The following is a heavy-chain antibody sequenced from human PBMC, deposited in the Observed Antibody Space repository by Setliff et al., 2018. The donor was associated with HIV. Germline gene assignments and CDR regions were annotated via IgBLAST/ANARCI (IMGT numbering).Heavy chain of an antibody. CDR1: GGSVSSGGYY. J-gene: IGHJ4*02. CDR2: IYYSGST. D-gene: IGHD4-17*01. Sequence: PSETLSLTCTVSGGSVSSGGYYWSWIRQHPGKGLEWIGYIYYSGSTYYNPSLKSRVTISVDTSKNQFYLKLNSVTAADTAVYYCARGGPPNDYSYYFDSWGQGTLVTVSS. CDR3: ARGGPPNDYSYYFDS. V-gene: IGHV4-31*03.